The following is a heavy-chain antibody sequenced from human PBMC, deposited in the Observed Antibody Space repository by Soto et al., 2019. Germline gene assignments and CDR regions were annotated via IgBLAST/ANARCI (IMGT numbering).Heavy chain of an antibody. J-gene: IGHJ4*02. CDR1: GGSIGSYH. CDR2: IYYSGST. CDR3: ARGRFDFIWGTPAPYLDY. D-gene: IGHD3-16*01. Sequence: SETLSLTCTVSGGSIGSYHWSWIRQPPGKGLEWIGYIYYSGSTNYNPSLKSRVAISVDTSKNQFSLELSSVTTADTAVYYCARGRFDFIWGTPAPYLDYWGQGALVTVS. V-gene: IGHV4-59*01.